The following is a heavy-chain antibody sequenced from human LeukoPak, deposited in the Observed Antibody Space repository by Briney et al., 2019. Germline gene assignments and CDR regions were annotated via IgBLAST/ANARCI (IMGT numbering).Heavy chain of an antibody. J-gene: IGHJ4*02. D-gene: IGHD3-10*01. V-gene: IGHV4-34*01. CDR2: INHSGNT. CDR3: ARGVPGL. Sequence: PSETLSLTCAVYGDSFSDYNWSWVRQPPGKGLEWIGQINHSGNTKYNPSLVSRITISVDTSRNQFSLKMTSVTAADTAVYYCARGVPGLWGQGTLVTVSS. CDR1: GDSFSDYN.